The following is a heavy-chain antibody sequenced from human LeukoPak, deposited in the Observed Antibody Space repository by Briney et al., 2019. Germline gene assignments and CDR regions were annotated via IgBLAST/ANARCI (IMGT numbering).Heavy chain of an antibody. V-gene: IGHV1-2*02. J-gene: IGHJ4*02. Sequence: GESLKISCKTSGYTFTGYYMHWVRQAPGQGLEWMGWIVPANGDTNYAQKFQGRVTMTRDTSISTAFMELSRLRSDDTAIYYCARANQNYFDYWGQGTLVTVSS. D-gene: IGHD1-14*01. CDR3: ARANQNYFDY. CDR1: GYTFTGYY. CDR2: IVPANGDT.